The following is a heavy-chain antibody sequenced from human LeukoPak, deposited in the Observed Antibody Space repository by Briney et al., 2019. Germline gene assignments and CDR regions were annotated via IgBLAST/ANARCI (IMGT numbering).Heavy chain of an antibody. V-gene: IGHV4-39*01. J-gene: IGHJ4*02. CDR2: IYYSGST. D-gene: IGHD3-10*01. CDR1: GGSISSSSYY. CDR3: ARIRGRARGTFDY. Sequence: PSETLSLTCTVSGGSISSSSYYWGWIRQPPGKGLEWIGSIYYSGSTYYNPSLKSRVTISVDTSKNQFSLKLSSVTAADTAVYYCARIRGRARGTFDYWGQGTLVTVSS.